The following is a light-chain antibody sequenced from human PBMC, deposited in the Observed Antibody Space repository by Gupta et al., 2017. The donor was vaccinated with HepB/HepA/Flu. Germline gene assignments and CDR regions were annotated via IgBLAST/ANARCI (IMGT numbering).Light chain of an antibody. Sequence: DDVLTQTPLYLSPTPVQLASISCKSSPSLLHSDGKTYLDWYLQKPGQAPQLLIYEVSNRFSGVPDRFSGSGSGTEFTLNISRVEAGDFGVYYCQQSNKRPLTFGGGTKVEIK. CDR1: PSLLHSDGKTY. CDR3: QQSNKRPLT. CDR2: EVS. V-gene: IGKV2D-29*01. J-gene: IGKJ4*01.